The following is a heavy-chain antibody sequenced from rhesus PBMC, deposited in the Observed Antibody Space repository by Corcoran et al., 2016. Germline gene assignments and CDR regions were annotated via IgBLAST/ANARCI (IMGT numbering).Heavy chain of an antibody. V-gene: IGHV4-80*01. CDR2: INGISGST. Sequence: QVQLQESGPGLVRPSETLSLTCAVSGGSFNTYWWSWIRQPPGKGLEWIGEINGISGSTNYNPSLKSRVTISKYASENQFSLKLISVTAADTAVYSCARSVAGLDFWGQGLLVTVSS. CDR3: ARSVAGLDF. CDR1: GGSFNTYW. D-gene: IGHD4-29*01. J-gene: IGHJ4*01.